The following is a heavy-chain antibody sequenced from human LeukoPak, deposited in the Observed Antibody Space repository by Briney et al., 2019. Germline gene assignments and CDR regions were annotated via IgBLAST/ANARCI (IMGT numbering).Heavy chain of an antibody. D-gene: IGHD3-16*02. CDR1: GFTFSSYG. CDR3: AKDRDLWGSYPSWYFDC. V-gene: IGHV3-23*01. Sequence: PGGSLRLSCAASGFTFSSYGMTWVRQAPGKGLEWVSGISGTGGSTYYADSVKGRFTISRDNSKNTLYLQMNSLRAEDTAVYYCAKDRDLWGSYPSWYFDCWGQGTLVTVSP. J-gene: IGHJ4*02. CDR2: ISGTGGST.